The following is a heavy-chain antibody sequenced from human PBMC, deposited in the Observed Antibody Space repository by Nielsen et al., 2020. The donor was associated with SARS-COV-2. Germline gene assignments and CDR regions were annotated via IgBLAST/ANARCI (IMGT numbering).Heavy chain of an antibody. D-gene: IGHD2-15*01. Sequence: ASVKVSCKASGNAFTSHPIHWVRQAPGQRPEWMGWINAGNGNTKYSEKFQGRVTITRDTSASTIYMDLSSLRSDDTAVYYCARAVGSAFYYYYMDVWGQGTAVTVSS. CDR3: ARAVGSAFYYYYMDV. CDR2: INAGNGNT. V-gene: IGHV1-3*01. J-gene: IGHJ6*03. CDR1: GNAFTSHP.